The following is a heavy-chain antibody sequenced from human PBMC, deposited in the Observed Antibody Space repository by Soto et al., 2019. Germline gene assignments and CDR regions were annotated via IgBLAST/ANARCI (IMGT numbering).Heavy chain of an antibody. J-gene: IGHJ2*01. D-gene: IGHD4-17*01. CDR3: AHRSTTDWFFDL. CDR1: GFSLSSSGVG. CDR2: IYGDGDE. Sequence: KESGPTLVKPTQTLTLTCTFSGFSLSSSGVGVGWIRQPPGKALEWLALIYGDGDERYGPSLKSRLTITRDTSRNQVVLRMTNMDPVDTATYYCAHRSTTDWFFDLWGRGTLVTVSS. V-gene: IGHV2-5*05.